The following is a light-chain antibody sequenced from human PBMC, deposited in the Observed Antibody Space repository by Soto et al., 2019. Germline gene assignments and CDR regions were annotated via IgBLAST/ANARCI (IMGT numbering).Light chain of an antibody. CDR3: SSYTRRSTDV. Sequence: QSALTQPASVSGSPGQSITIPCSGTSSDVGSYNVVSWYQQHPGKAPKLVIYDVSNRPSGVSPRFSGAKSGNTASLTIAGLQAEDEADYYCSSYTRRSTDVFGTGTKVTVL. V-gene: IGLV2-14*03. J-gene: IGLJ1*01. CDR1: SSDVGSYNV. CDR2: DVS.